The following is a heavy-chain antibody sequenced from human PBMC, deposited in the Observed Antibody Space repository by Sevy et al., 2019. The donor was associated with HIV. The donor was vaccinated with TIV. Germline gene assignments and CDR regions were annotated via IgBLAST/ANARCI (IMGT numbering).Heavy chain of an antibody. V-gene: IGHV3-9*01. CDR3: AKDINRGCDSVNCYSYYYYFYGLDD. Sequence: GGSLRLSCAASGFPFNDHAMHWVRQVPGKGLEWVSGISWNSRNIGYAESVKGRFTSSRDNARHFVYMEMNSLRPEYTAFYYCAKDINRGCDSVNCYSYYYYFYGLDDWGQGTTVTVSS. J-gene: IGHJ6*02. D-gene: IGHD2-21*02. CDR2: ISWNSRNI. CDR1: GFPFNDHA.